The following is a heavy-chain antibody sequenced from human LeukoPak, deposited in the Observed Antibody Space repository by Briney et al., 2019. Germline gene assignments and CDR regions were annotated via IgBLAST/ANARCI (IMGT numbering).Heavy chain of an antibody. CDR1: GFTFSSYA. D-gene: IGHD6-19*01. V-gene: IGHV3-23*01. CDR2: ISGSGGST. Sequence: PGGSLRLSCAASGFTFSSYAMSWVRQAPGKGLEWASAISGSGGSTYYADSVKGRFTISRDNSKNTLYLQMNSLRAEDTAVYYCAKTLREQWLTTNDAFDIWGQGTMVTVSS. J-gene: IGHJ3*02. CDR3: AKTLREQWLTTNDAFDI.